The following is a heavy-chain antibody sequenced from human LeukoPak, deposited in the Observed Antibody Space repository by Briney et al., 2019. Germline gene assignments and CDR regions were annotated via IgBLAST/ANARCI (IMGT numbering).Heavy chain of an antibody. D-gene: IGHD3-22*01. V-gene: IGHV1-2*04. CDR1: GYTFTGYY. CDR3: ATKSGDSSPLVV. J-gene: IGHJ3*01. Sequence: ASVKVSCKASGYTFTGYYMHWVRQAPGLGLEWMGWINPNSGGTNYAQKFQGWVTMTRDTSISTAYMELSRLRSDDTAVYYCATKSGDSSPLVVWGQGTMVTVSS. CDR2: INPNSGGT.